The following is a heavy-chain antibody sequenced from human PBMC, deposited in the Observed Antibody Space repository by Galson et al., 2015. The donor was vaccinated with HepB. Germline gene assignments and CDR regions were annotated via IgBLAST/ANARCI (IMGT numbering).Heavy chain of an antibody. CDR3: ARDRKSKVTGTEGDY. CDR1: GFTFGDYA. V-gene: IGHV3-49*03. J-gene: IGHJ4*02. Sequence: SLRLSCAASGFTFGDYAMSWFRQAPGKGLEWVGFIRSKAYGGTTEYAASVKGRFTISRDDSKSIAYLQMNSLKTEDTAVYYCARDRKSKVTGTEGDYWGQGTLVTVSS. D-gene: IGHD1-20*01. CDR2: IRSKAYGGTT.